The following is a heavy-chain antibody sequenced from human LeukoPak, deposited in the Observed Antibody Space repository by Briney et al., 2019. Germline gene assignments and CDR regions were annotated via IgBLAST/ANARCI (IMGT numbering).Heavy chain of an antibody. CDR1: GYTFTGYY. J-gene: IGHJ4*02. CDR2: INPNSGGT. V-gene: IGHV1-2*02. CDR3: ARLHEPRVIAAAAGY. D-gene: IGHD6-13*01. Sequence: ASVKVSCKASGYTFTGYYMHWVRQAPGQGLEGMGWINPNSGGTNYAQKFQGRVTMTRDTSISTAYMELSRLRSDDTAVYYCARLHEPRVIAAAAGYWGQGTLVTVSS.